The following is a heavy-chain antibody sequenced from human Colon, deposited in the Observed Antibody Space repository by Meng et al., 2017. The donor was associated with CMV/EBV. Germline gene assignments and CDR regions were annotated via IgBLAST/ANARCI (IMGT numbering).Heavy chain of an antibody. CDR2: ISSSGMTV. CDR3: ARDVFRGEAFDI. D-gene: IGHD3-3*01. J-gene: IGHJ3*02. V-gene: IGHV3-48*03. Sequence: GESLKISCAASGFSFNYYEMSWVRQAPGKGLEWISYISSSGMTVQYAESVKGRFTISRDNAKNSLYLQMNGLRAEDTAVYYCARDVFRGEAFDIWGQGTMVTVSS. CDR1: GFSFNYYE.